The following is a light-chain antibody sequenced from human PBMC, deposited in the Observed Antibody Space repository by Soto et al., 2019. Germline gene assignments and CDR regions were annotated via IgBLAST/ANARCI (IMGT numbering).Light chain of an antibody. V-gene: IGKV3-11*01. J-gene: IGKJ1*01. CDR2: DAS. Sequence: IVLTQSPDTLSLSLGERATLSCRASQSVANFLAWYQQKPGQAPRLLIYDASTRATGIPARFSGSESGTDFTLTISSLEPEDFAVYYCQQYYNTPWTFGQGTKVEIK. CDR3: QQYYNTPWT. CDR1: QSVANF.